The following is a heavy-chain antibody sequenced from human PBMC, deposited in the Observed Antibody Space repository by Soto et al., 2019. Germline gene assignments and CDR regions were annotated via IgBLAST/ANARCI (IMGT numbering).Heavy chain of an antibody. J-gene: IGHJ4*02. D-gene: IGHD3-3*01. V-gene: IGHV1-18*01. CDR3: ARDPRMNYEVLPASYIAFDY. CDR2: ISVYHGHT. CDR1: GHTFTSYA. Sequence: GAAVKVSCKASGHTFTSYAISWVRQAPEQGLEWMGWISVYHGHTDYAQKLRDRVTLTTDTSTSTVYMELRSLRSDDTAVYYCARDPRMNYEVLPASYIAFDYCGQGTLVT.